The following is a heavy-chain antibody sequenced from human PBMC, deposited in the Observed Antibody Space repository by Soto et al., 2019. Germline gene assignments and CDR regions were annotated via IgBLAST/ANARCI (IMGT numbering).Heavy chain of an antibody. CDR3: VQPTGWPGFDF. CDR2: IYGGGTT. J-gene: IGHJ4*02. D-gene: IGHD6-19*01. Sequence: EVQLVESGGGLIKPGGSLRLSCAASGFAVSSKYMTWVRHAPGKGLEWVSVIYGGGTTYYADSVKGRFTISRETSKNTLYLQMNSLRAEDTAVYYCVQPTGWPGFDFWGQGTLVTVSS. V-gene: IGHV3-53*01. CDR1: GFAVSSKY.